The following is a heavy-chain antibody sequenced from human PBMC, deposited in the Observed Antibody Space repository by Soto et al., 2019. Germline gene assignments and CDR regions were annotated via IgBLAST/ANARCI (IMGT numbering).Heavy chain of an antibody. J-gene: IGHJ6*02. CDR2: FIPLFGTT. CDR3: AAELGFGKLSVV. D-gene: IGHD3-10*01. Sequence: QVQVVQSGVEVRRPGSSVKVSCKASGDTFKNCVISWVRQAPGQGLEWIGGFIPLFGTTAFAQMFQGRLTIPTDESTTTAYMELSRLRSEDTATYYCAAELGFGKLSVVWGQGTTVIVSS. CDR1: GDTFKNCV. V-gene: IGHV1-69*01.